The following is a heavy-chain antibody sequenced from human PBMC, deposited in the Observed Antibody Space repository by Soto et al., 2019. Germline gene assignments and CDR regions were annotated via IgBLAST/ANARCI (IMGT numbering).Heavy chain of an antibody. J-gene: IGHJ5*02. CDR2: VSYSGST. CDR1: GGAIGGYY. V-gene: IGHV4-59*08. Sequence: SETLSLTCSLSGGAIGGYYWSWIRQPPGKALEWSGYVSYSGSTVYHPSLMSRVSISTDTYKNQFSLKMISVTAADTAVYYCARHGSDSGWFFFDPWGQGALVTVSS. CDR3: ARHGSDSGWFFFDP. D-gene: IGHD6-19*01.